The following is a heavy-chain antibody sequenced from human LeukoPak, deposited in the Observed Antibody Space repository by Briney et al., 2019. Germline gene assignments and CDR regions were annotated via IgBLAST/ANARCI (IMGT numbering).Heavy chain of an antibody. V-gene: IGHV1-2*02. CDR2: INPNSGGT. Sequence: ASVKVSCKASGYTFTGYYMHWVRQAPGQGLEWMGWINPNSGGTHYARKFQGRVTMTRDTSIRPASMGLSRLRYDDTAVYYCAREMGEGRIVVLAATYLRDNNWFDSWGQGTLVNVSS. J-gene: IGHJ5*01. CDR3: AREMGEGRIVVLAATYLRDNNWFDS. D-gene: IGHD2-21*02. CDR1: GYTFTGYY.